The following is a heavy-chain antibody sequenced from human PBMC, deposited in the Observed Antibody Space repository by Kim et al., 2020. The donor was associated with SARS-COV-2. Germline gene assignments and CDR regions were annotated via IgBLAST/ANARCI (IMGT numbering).Heavy chain of an antibody. CDR2: ISYDGINK. J-gene: IGHJ5*02. Sequence: GGSLRLSCAASEFTFSKYGMHWVRQAPGQGLEWVAAISYDGINKFYGDSMKGRFTISRDDSKSTLNLQMNSLRAEDTAVYYCAREALPVVGAVGGHLYNWFDPWGQGTLVTVSP. D-gene: IGHD3-10*01. CDR1: EFTFSKYG. CDR3: AREALPVVGAVGGHLYNWFDP. V-gene: IGHV3-33*05.